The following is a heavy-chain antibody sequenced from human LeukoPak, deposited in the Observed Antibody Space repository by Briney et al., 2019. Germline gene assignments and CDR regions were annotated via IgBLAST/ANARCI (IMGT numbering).Heavy chain of an antibody. V-gene: IGHV4-59*01. CDR1: GGSIDSYY. CDR3: ARGGDGYNYVDY. CDR2: IYYTGST. Sequence: PSETLSLTCTVSGGSIDSYYWSWIRQPPGKGLEWIGYIYYTGSTEYHPSLKSRVTISLDTPKNQFSLNLTSVTAADTAVYYCARGGDGYNYVDYWGQGTLVTVSS. D-gene: IGHD5-24*01. J-gene: IGHJ4*02.